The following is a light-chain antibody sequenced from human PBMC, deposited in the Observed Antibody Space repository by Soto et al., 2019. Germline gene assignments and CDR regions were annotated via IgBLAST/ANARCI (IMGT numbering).Light chain of an antibody. Sequence: IQLTQSPSTLSASVGDRVIITFRARQTISTGVAWYQHKTGKAPTLLSYDASSLESGVPSGFSGGGSVTEFTLTISSLQPDDFATYYCHQYHTYSTFGQGTKVDIK. CDR1: QTISTG. CDR2: DAS. CDR3: HQYHTYST. J-gene: IGKJ1*01. V-gene: IGKV1-5*01.